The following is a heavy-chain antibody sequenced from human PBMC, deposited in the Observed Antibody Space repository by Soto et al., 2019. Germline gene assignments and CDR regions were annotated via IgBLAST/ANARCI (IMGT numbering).Heavy chain of an antibody. J-gene: IGHJ6*02. V-gene: IGHV5-51*01. Sequence: GESLKISCNGSGSSFTIYWLGWVRAMHGKGLEWMGIIYPGDSDTRYSPSFQGQVTISADKSISTAYLQWSSLKASDTAMYYCARRFIYAVGAYDMYAWSQDTALTISS. CDR1: GSSFTIYW. CDR3: ARRFIYAVGAYDMYA. CDR2: IYPGDSDT. D-gene: IGHD2-2*01.